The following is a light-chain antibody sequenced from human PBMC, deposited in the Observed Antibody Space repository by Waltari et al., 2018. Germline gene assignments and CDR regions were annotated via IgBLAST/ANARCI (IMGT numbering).Light chain of an antibody. CDR3: SSSASSTTRV. CDR1: RRDIGAYNY. CDR2: DVS. J-gene: IGLJ2*01. V-gene: IGLV2-14*03. Sequence: QSALTQPASVSASPGQSITISCPGTRRDIGAYNYVPWYQQHPGKAPKLMIYDVSIRPSGISNRFSGSKSGNTASLTISGLQADDEADYYCSSSASSTTRVFGGGTKLTVL.